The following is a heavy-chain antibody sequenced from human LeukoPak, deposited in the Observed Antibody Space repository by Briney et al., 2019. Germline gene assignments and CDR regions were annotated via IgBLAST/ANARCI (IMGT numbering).Heavy chain of an antibody. CDR3: AKDLWGFVEVAAILDY. V-gene: IGHV3-23*01. CDR1: GFTFSCYV. D-gene: IGHD2-15*01. Sequence: GGSLRLSCAASGFTFSCYVMSWVRAARAKGLEWVSAISGSGGSAYYADSVKGRFTICRDNSKKILYLLMNSLRAEDTALYYCAKDLWGFVEVAAILDYWGQGTLVTVSS. J-gene: IGHJ4*02. CDR2: ISGSGGSA.